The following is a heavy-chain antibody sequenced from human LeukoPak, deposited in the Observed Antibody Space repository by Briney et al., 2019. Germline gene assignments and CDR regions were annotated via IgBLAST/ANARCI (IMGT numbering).Heavy chain of an antibody. CDR3: ARARLSYGGNGGAFDI. Sequence: SETLSLTCTVSGGSIYISNYFWAWIRQPPGKGLEWIGTISYSASTYYNPSLKSRVTMSVDTSKNQFSLKLTSVTATDTAVYYCARARLSYGGNGGAFDIWGQGTMVTVSS. CDR2: ISYSAST. V-gene: IGHV4-39*07. D-gene: IGHD4-23*01. J-gene: IGHJ3*02. CDR1: GGSIYISNYF.